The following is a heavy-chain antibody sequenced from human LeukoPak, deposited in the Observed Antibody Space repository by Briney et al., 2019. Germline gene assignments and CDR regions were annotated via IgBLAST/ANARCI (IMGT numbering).Heavy chain of an antibody. CDR3: ARGRMELGIYYYYYYMDV. CDR1: GYTFTSYG. J-gene: IGHJ6*03. CDR2: ISAYNGNT. D-gene: IGHD1-7*01. Sequence: WASVKVSCKASGYTFTSYGISWVRQAPGQGLEWMGWISAYNGNTNYAQKLQGRVTMTTGTSTSTAYMELRSLRSDDTAVYYCARGRMELGIYYYYYYMDVWGKGTTVTVSS. V-gene: IGHV1-18*01.